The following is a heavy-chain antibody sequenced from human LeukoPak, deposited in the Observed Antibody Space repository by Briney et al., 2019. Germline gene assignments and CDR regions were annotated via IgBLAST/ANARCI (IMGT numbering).Heavy chain of an antibody. CDR2: IYHSGST. Sequence: SETLSLTCTVSGYSISSGYYWGWIRQPPGKGLEWIGSIYHSGSTYYNPSLKSRVTISVDTSKNQFSLKLSSVTAADTAVYYCAREDGITGPTWGQGTLVTVSS. CDR3: AREDGITGPT. D-gene: IGHD3-10*01. CDR1: GYSISSGYY. J-gene: IGHJ5*02. V-gene: IGHV4-38-2*02.